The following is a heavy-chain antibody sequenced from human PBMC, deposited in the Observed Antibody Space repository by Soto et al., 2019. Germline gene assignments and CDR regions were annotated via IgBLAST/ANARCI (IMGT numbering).Heavy chain of an antibody. Sequence: QVQLVQSGAEVKKPGSSVKVSCKASGGTFSSYAISWVLQAPGQGLEWMGGIIPIFGTANYAQKFQGRVTLTADDSTRTAYMELSSLSSEATAVYYGARGLAAANVDYWGKGTLVTVSA. J-gene: IGHJ4*02. CDR1: GGTFSSYA. V-gene: IGHV1-69*01. CDR3: ARGLAAANVDY. CDR2: IIPIFGTA. D-gene: IGHD6-13*01.